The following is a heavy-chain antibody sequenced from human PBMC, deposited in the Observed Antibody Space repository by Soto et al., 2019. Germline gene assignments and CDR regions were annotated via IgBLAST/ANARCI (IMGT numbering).Heavy chain of an antibody. D-gene: IGHD3-3*02. J-gene: IGHJ4*02. V-gene: IGHV1-58*01. CDR3: ARAFWDSRPGSFDY. CDR2: IVVGSGNT. CDR1: GFIFTSSA. Sequence: GASVKVSCKTSGFIFTSSAVQWVRQARGQRLEWMGRIVVGSGNTDFAQKFHKRVTISLDRSKNQFSLKLSSVTAADTAVYYCARAFWDSRPGSFDYWGQGTLVTVSS.